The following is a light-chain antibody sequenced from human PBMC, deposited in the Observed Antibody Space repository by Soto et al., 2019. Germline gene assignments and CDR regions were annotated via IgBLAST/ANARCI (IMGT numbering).Light chain of an antibody. Sequence: IQMTQSPSSLSASVGERGTITFRASQGIRNDLGWYKQKQGKAPKLLIYDDSSLESGVPSRFSGSGSGKDFTLTISSLHPDDFETYYCKKYKSYHLTFGGGHTV. V-gene: IGKV1-13*02. CDR2: DDS. J-gene: IGKJ4*01. CDR1: QGIRND. CDR3: KKYKSYHLT.